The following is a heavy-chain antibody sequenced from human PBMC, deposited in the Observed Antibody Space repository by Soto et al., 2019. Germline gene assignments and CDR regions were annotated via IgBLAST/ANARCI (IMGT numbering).Heavy chain of an antibody. CDR3: VKDKWYNNTWYLDY. D-gene: IGHD6-13*01. V-gene: IGHV3-9*01. J-gene: IGHJ4*02. Sequence: SLRLSCAASGFPFFDYAIRCGRQSALKGREWVASISWNSGSIGYADSVKGRFTISRDNAKNSLSLQMNSLRPEDTALYYCVKDKWYNNTWYLDYWGQGTLVTVSS. CDR2: ISWNSGSI. CDR1: GFPFFDYA.